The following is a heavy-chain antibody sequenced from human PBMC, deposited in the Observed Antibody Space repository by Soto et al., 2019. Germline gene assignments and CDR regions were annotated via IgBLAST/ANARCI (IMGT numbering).Heavy chain of an antibody. CDR3: ARGPAYDSFDP. D-gene: IGHD2-21*01. CDR2: ITPISGTV. V-gene: IGHV1-69*01. CDR1: GGSFSDYG. Sequence: QVQLVQSGAEVKKPGSSVRVSCRASGGSFSDYGFSWVRQAPGQGLEWMGGITPISGTVNYAQQFRGRITMTAYDPTSTVYMELSSLRSGDTAVYYFARGPAYDSFDPWGQGTLVTISS. J-gene: IGHJ5*02.